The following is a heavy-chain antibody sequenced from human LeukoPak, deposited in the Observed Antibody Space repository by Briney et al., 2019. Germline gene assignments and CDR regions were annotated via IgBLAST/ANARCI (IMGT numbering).Heavy chain of an antibody. CDR2: ISGSGGSK. V-gene: IGHV3-23*01. CDR3: AKVRSFLRLLEWYPLNWFDP. D-gene: IGHD3-3*01. CDR1: GFTFSSYA. Sequence: GGSLRLSCAASGFTFSSYAMSWVRQAPGKGLEWVSAISGSGGSKYYADSVKGRFTISRDNSKNTLYLQMNSLRAEDTAVYYCAKVRSFLRLLEWYPLNWFDPWGQGTLVTVSS. J-gene: IGHJ5*02.